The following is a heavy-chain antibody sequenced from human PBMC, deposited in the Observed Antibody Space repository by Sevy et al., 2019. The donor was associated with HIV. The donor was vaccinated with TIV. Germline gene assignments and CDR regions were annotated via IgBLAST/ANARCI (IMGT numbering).Heavy chain of an antibody. Sequence: GGSLRLSCAASGFTFGTYDMHWVRQAPGKGLEWVAIISSDGSYRYYADSVRGRFSMSRDKSKNTMYLQISGLLIEDTAVYYCAKNRPPGGSLFSRHGMDVWGRGTTVTVSS. V-gene: IGHV3-30*18. CDR3: AKNRPPGGSLFSRHGMDV. CDR2: ISSDGSYR. J-gene: IGHJ6*02. D-gene: IGHD3-16*01. CDR1: GFTFGTYD.